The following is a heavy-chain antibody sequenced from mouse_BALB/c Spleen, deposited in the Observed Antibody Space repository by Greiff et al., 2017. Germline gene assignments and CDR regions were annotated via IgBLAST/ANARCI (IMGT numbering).Heavy chain of an antibody. V-gene: IGHV5-4*02. D-gene: IGHD2-3*01. CDR1: GFTFSDYY. CDR3: ARDCDGYYEGFAY. Sequence: EVKLMESGGGLVKPGGSLKLSCAASGFTFSDYYMYWVRQTPEKRLEWAATISDGGSYTYYPDSVKGRFTISRDNAKNNLYLQMSSLKSEDTAMYYCARDCDGYYEGFAYWGQGTLVTVSA. J-gene: IGHJ3*01. CDR2: ISDGGSYT.